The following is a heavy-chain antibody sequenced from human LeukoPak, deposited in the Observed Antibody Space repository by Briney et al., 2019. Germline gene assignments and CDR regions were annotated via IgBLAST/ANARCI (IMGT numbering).Heavy chain of an antibody. J-gene: IGHJ4*02. CDR2: IRYDGSNK. CDR1: GFTFSSYG. D-gene: IGHD4-17*01. Sequence: GGSLRLSCAASGFTFSSYGMHWVRQAPGKGLVWVAFIRYDGSNKYYADSVKGRFTISRDNSKNTLYLQMNSLRAEDTAVYYCAKAIYGDYAARRYYFDYWGQGTLVTVSS. V-gene: IGHV3-30*02. CDR3: AKAIYGDYAARRYYFDY.